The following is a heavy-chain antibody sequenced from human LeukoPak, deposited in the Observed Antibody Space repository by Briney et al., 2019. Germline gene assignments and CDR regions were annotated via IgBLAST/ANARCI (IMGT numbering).Heavy chain of an antibody. CDR3: AREKSVSGWHADS. Sequence: PSETLSLTCSVSGGSISSDCWSWIRQPGAKGLEWIGRFYSSGTSDINPPFQPRATISVDTSKNQVFLTLTSLTAADTAVYFCAREKSVSGWHADSWGQGTLVTVSS. D-gene: IGHD6-19*01. V-gene: IGHV4-4*07. CDR1: GGSISSDC. J-gene: IGHJ4*02. CDR2: FYSSGTS.